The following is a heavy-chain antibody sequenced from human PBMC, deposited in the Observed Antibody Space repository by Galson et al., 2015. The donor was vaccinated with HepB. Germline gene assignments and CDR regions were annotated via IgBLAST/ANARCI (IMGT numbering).Heavy chain of an antibody. CDR1: GYTFTSYA. D-gene: IGHD3-16*01. V-gene: IGHV7-4-1*02. CDR3: ARDPSLRLHRYFDL. Sequence: SVKVSCKASGYTFTSYAMHWVRQAPGQGLEWMGWINTNTGNPTYAQGFTGRFVFSLDTSVSTAYLQISSLKAEDTAVYYCARDPSLRLHRYFDLWGRGTLVTVSS. CDR2: INTNTGNP. J-gene: IGHJ2*01.